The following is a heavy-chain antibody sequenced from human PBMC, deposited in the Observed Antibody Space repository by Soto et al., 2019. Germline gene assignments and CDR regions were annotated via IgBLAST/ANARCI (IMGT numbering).Heavy chain of an antibody. V-gene: IGHV4-31*03. J-gene: IGHJ6*02. D-gene: IGHD4-4*01. CDR2: IYYSGTT. CDR1: GGSISSDGYY. CDR3: AREGIVAVTARGGMDV. Sequence: QVQLQESGPGLVKPSQTLSLTCTVSGGSISSDGYYWSWIRHHPGRGLEWIGYIYYSGTTYYNPALQSRVTTSLDTAKIQFSLKVNSVTAADTAVYYCAREGIVAVTARGGMDVWGQWTAVTVSS.